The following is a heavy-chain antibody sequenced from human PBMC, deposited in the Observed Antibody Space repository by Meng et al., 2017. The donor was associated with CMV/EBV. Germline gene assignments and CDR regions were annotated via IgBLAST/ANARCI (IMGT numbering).Heavy chain of an antibody. CDR2: IYSGGSST. V-gene: IGHV3-23*03. D-gene: IGHD3/OR15-3a*01. Sequence: LRRSCAAAGFTFSRYAMSWVRQAAGKGLEWVSVIYSGGSSTYYADSVKGRFAISRDNSKNTLYLQMNSLRAEDTAVYYCAKDRGPFDPWGQGTLVTVSS. J-gene: IGHJ5*02. CDR3: AKDRGPFDP. CDR1: GFTFSRYA.